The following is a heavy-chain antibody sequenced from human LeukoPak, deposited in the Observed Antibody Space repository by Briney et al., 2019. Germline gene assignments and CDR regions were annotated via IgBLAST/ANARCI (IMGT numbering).Heavy chain of an antibody. CDR3: AREGVAGNYRFDP. D-gene: IGHD6-19*01. V-gene: IGHV4-61*01. Sequence: SETLSLTCAVSGYSISSGYYWGWIRQPPGKGLEWIGYIYYSGSTNYNPSLKSRVTISVDTSKNQFSLKLSSVTAADTAVYYCAREGVAGNYRFDPWGQGTLVTVSS. J-gene: IGHJ5*02. CDR2: IYYSGST. CDR1: GYSISSGYY.